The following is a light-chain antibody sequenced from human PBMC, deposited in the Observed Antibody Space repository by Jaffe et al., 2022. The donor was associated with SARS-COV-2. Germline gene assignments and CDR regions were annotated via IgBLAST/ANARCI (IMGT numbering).Light chain of an antibody. CDR3: SSYAGNYRLL. CDR2: DVS. V-gene: IGLV2-11*01. J-gene: IGLJ2*01. Sequence: QSALTQPRSVSGSPGQSVTISCTGTSSDIGGYNYVSWYQQHPGKAPKLMIFDVSKRPSGVPDRFSGSKSANSASLTISGLQAEDEADYYCSSYAGNYRLLFGGGTHLTVL. CDR1: SSDIGGYNY.